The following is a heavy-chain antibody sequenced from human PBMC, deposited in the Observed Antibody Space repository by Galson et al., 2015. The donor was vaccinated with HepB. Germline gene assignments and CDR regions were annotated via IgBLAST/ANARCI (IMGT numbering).Heavy chain of an antibody. J-gene: IGHJ4*02. D-gene: IGHD3-22*01. CDR3: ARDLHDSSGYAAGGRRDLGY. CDR1: GFTFSSYA. CDR2: ISYDGSNK. Sequence: SLRLSCAASGFTFSSYAMHWVRQAPGKGLEWVAVISYDGSNKYYADSVKGRFTISRDNSKNTLYLQMNSLRAEDTAVYYCARDLHDSSGYAAGGRRDLGYWGQGTLVTVSS. V-gene: IGHV3-30-3*01.